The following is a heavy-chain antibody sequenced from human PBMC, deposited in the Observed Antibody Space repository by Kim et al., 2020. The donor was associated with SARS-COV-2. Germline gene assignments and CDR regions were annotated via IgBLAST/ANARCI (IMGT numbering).Heavy chain of an antibody. V-gene: IGHV4-39*01. CDR2: IADSGST. D-gene: IGHD3-22*01. CDR1: GDSISSSSSY. Sequence: SETLSLTCTVSGDSISSSSSYWGWIRQPPGKGLEWIESIADSGSTFNNPSLKSRVTISVVRSKNQFSLKLSSVTAADTVVYYCARHVPNSSGRFDYWGQG. J-gene: IGHJ4*02. CDR3: ARHVPNSSGRFDY.